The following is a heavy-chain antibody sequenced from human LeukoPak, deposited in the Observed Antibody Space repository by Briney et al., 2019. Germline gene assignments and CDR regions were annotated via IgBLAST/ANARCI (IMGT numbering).Heavy chain of an antibody. D-gene: IGHD1-1*01. V-gene: IGHV3-23*01. CDR1: SFTFSDYG. Sequence: PGGSLRLSCEASSFTFSDYGMSWVRQAPGKGLEWVAGISGSGADTYYADSVKGRFTVSRDNSRNTLFLQMDRLTVEDTALYYCAKGPRALDHSTHRFDYWGKGTLVTASS. CDR2: ISGSGADT. CDR3: AKGPRALDHSTHRFDY. J-gene: IGHJ4*02.